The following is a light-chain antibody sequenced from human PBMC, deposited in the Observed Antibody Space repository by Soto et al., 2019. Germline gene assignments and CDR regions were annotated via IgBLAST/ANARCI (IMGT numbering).Light chain of an antibody. CDR2: DAS. Sequence: EIVLTQSPATLSLSPGERGTLSCRASQSVSSYLGWYQQKPGQAPRLLIYDASNRATGIPARFSGSGSGTDFTLTISSLEPEDLAVYYCQQRTNWPPTFGGGTKLEIK. CDR1: QSVSSY. CDR3: QQRTNWPPT. V-gene: IGKV3-11*01. J-gene: IGKJ4*01.